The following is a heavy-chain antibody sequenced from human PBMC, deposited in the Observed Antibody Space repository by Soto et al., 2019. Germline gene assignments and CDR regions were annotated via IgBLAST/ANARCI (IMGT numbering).Heavy chain of an antibody. CDR2: INWNSDTI. Sequence: GGSLRLSCAASGFTFDDYAMHWVRQAPGKGLEWVSGINWNSDTIGYADSVKVRFTVSRDNAKGSLLLQMSSLRAEDTAVYFCAMSNSNDLYYHFESWGQGTPVTVSS. D-gene: IGHD3-22*01. V-gene: IGHV3-9*01. CDR3: AMSNSNDLYYHFES. J-gene: IGHJ4*02. CDR1: GFTFDDYA.